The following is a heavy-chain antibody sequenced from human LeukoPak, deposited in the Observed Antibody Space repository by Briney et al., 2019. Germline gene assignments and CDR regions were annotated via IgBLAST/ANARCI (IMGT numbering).Heavy chain of an antibody. J-gene: IGHJ6*01. CDR2: ISGSGGST. Sequence: PGGSLRLSCAASGFTFSSYAMSWVRQAPGKGLEWVSAISGSGGSTYYADSVKGRFTIYRDNSKNTLYLQMNSLRAEDTAVYYCAKTMVRGVISRYYYGMDVWGQGTTVTVSS. CDR3: AKTMVRGVISRYYYGMDV. CDR1: GFTFSSYA. D-gene: IGHD3-10*01. V-gene: IGHV3-23*01.